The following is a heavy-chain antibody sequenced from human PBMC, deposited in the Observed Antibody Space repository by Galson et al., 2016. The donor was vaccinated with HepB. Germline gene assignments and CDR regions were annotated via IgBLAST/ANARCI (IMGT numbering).Heavy chain of an antibody. J-gene: IGHJ6*02. CDR1: GFTFSSKW. V-gene: IGHV3-74*01. Sequence: LRLSCAASGFTFSSKWMHWVRQAPGKGLVWVSRINADGTRTNYADSVRGRFPISRDNANNTLYLQMKSLRADDTAVYYCARDSGWEDYYGMDVWGQGTTVSVSS. D-gene: IGHD6-19*01. CDR3: ARDSGWEDYYGMDV. CDR2: INADGTRT.